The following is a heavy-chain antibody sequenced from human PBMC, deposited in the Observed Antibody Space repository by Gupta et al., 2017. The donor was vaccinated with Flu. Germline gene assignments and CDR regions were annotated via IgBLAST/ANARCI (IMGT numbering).Heavy chain of an antibody. D-gene: IGHD3-3*01. CDR1: GGSISNYY. J-gene: IGHJ5*02. Sequence: QVQLQESGPGLVKPSESLSLTCSVSGGSISNYYWSWIRQPPGKGLERNGFIFYSGTTNYKHSLKSRVPMSLDTSQNQFSLKLTSVTAADTAVYYCARGDTYYENWFATWGQGTLVTVSS. V-gene: IGHV4-59*01. CDR3: ARGDTYYENWFAT. CDR2: IFYSGTT.